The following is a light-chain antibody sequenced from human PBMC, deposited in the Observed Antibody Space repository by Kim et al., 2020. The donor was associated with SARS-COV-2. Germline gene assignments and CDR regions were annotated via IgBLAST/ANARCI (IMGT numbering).Light chain of an antibody. V-gene: IGLV1-40*01. J-gene: IGLJ3*02. Sequence: QRVTISCAGCSSNSGEYYYVHWYQQLPGTAPKLLIHANTNRPSGVPDRFSGSKSDTSASLDITGLQAEDEAVYYCQSYDRSLSGSVFGGGTKVTVL. CDR1: SSNSGEYYY. CDR2: ANT. CDR3: QSYDRSLSGSV.